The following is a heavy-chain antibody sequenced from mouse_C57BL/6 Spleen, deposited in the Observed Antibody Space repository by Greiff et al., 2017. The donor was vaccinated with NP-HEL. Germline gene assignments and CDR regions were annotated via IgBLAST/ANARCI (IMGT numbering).Heavy chain of an antibody. D-gene: IGHD1-1*01. J-gene: IGHJ2*01. CDR3: ARPRSITTVVATDYFDY. CDR1: GFSLSTFGMG. V-gene: IGHV8-8*01. CDR2: IWWDDGK. Sequence: QVTLKVSGPGILQPSQTLSLTCSFSGFSLSTFGMGVGWIRQPSGKGLEWLTHIWWDDGKYYNPALKRRLTISKDTSKNHVFLKIANVDTADTATYYYARPRSITTVVATDYFDYWGQGTTLTVSS.